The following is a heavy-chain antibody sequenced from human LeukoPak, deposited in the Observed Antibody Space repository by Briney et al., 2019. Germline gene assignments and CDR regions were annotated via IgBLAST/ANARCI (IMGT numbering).Heavy chain of an antibody. D-gene: IGHD5-24*01. V-gene: IGHV1-18*01. Sequence: ASVRVSCKASGYTFTIYGISWVRQAPGQGLEWMGWISAYNGNTNYAQKLQGRVTMTTDTSTSTAYMELRSLRSADTAVYYCARSGRRDGYLHWGQGTLVTVSS. CDR3: ARSGRRDGYLH. J-gene: IGHJ4*02. CDR1: GYTFTIYG. CDR2: ISAYNGNT.